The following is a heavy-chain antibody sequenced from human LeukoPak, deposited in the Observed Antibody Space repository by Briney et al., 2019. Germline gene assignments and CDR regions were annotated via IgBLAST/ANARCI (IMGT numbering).Heavy chain of an antibody. CDR2: IKQDGSEK. J-gene: IGHJ4*02. V-gene: IGHV3-7*01. D-gene: IGHD6-13*01. CDR3: TISSSRNHFDY. Sequence: QPGRSLRLSCAASGFTFDDYAMHWVRQAPGKGLEWVANIKQDGSEKYYVDSVKGRFTISRDNAKNSLYLQMNSLRAEDTAVYYCTISSSRNHFDYWGQGTLVTVSS. CDR1: GFTFDDYA.